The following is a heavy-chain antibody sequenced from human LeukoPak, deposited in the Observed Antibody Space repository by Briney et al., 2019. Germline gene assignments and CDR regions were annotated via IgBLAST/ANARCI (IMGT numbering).Heavy chain of an antibody. V-gene: IGHV4-61*08. D-gene: IGHD5-24*01. CDR3: ARDGGDPYNAAAS. Sequence: SQTLSLTCTVSGGSISSGDYYWSWIRQPPGKGLEWIGYIYYSGSTNYNPSLKSRVTMSVDTSKNQVSLKLTSLTAADTPVYYCARDGGDPYNAAASWGQGPWSPSPQ. CDR1: GGSISSGDYY. CDR2: IYYSGST. J-gene: IGHJ5*02.